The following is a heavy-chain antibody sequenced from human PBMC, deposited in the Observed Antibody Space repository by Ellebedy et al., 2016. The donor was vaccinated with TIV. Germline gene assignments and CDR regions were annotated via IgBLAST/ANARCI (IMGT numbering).Heavy chain of an antibody. J-gene: IGHJ4*02. D-gene: IGHD6-19*01. CDR1: GGSVSSDNW. V-gene: IGHV4-4*02. Sequence: SETLSLXXAVSGGSVSSDNWWSWVRQPPGKGLEWIGQIYHSGTTNYNPSLKSRVTISVDESNNQISLNMSSVTAADTAVYYCAREGVTMAGTYQGADSWGQGALVIVSS. CDR2: IYHSGTT. CDR3: AREGVTMAGTYQGADS.